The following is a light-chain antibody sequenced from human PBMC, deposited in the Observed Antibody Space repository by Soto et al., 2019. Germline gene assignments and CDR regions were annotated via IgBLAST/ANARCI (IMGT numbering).Light chain of an antibody. J-gene: IGKJ1*01. V-gene: IGKV3-15*01. CDR3: QQYNTWSWT. CDR2: GAS. CDR1: QSVSSK. Sequence: EIVMTQSPATLSVSPGERATLSCRASQSVSSKLAWYQQKPGQAPRLLIHGASTRATGIPARFSGSGSGTEFTLTICSLQSEDFAVYYCQQYNTWSWTFGQGTKVEIK.